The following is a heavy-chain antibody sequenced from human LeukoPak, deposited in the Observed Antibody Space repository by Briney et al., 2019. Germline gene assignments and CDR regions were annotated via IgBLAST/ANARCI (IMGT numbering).Heavy chain of an antibody. Sequence: GGSLGLSCAASGFXFSSYRVNWVRQAPGKGLEWVASIKQGESERYYVDSVNGRFTISRDNAKNSLYPQMNSLRVEDTAVYYCARGDSSAFDIWGQGTMVTVSS. CDR2: IKQGESER. CDR1: GFXFSSYR. J-gene: IGHJ3*02. D-gene: IGHD3-22*01. CDR3: ARGDSSAFDI. V-gene: IGHV3-7*04.